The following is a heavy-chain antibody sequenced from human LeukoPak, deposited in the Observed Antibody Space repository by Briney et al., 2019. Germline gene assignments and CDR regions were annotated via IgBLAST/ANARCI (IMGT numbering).Heavy chain of an antibody. Sequence: SETLSLTCAVYGGSFSGYYWSWIRQPPGQGLEWIGGINHSGSTNYNPSLKSRVTISVDTSKNQFSLKLSSVTAADTAVYYCARGESCANGVCYYWYYWGHGTPVAVSS. CDR2: INHSGST. D-gene: IGHD2-8*01. V-gene: IGHV4-34*01. CDR1: GGSFSGYY. CDR3: ARGESCANGVCYYWYY. J-gene: IGHJ4*03.